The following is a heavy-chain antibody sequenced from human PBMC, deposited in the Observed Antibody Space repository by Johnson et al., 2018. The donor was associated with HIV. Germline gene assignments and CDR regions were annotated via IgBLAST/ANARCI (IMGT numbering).Heavy chain of an antibody. Sequence: VQLVESGGGLVKPGGSLRLSCAASGFTFSDYYMSWIRQAPGKGLEWVSYISSSGSTIYYADSVKGRFTISRDNAKNSLYLQMNSMRAEDGAVFYWAKAHGSGSDRDAFDIWGQGTMVTGS. CDR2: ISSSGSTI. CDR3: AKAHGSGSDRDAFDI. D-gene: IGHD1-26*01. V-gene: IGHV3-11*04. J-gene: IGHJ3*02. CDR1: GFTFSDYY.